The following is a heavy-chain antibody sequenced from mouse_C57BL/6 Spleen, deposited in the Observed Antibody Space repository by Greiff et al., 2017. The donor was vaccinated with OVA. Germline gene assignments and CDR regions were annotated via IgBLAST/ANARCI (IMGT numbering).Heavy chain of an antibody. D-gene: IGHD2-4*01. CDR1: GYTFTSYW. Sequence: VQLQQSGAELVMPGASVKLSCKASGYTFTSYWMHWVKQRPGQGLEWIGEIDPSDSYTNYNQKFKGKSTLTVDKSSSTAYMQLSSLTSEDSAVYYCARFYDYDDAMDYWGQGTSVTVSS. V-gene: IGHV1-69*01. CDR3: ARFYDYDDAMDY. CDR2: IDPSDSYT. J-gene: IGHJ4*01.